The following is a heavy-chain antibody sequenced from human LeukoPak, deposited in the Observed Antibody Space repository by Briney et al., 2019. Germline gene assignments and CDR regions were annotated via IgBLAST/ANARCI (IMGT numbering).Heavy chain of an antibody. CDR2: IRYDGSNK. Sequence: GGSLRLSCAASGFTFSSYGMHWVRQAPGKGLEWAAFIRYDGSNKYYADSVKGRFTISRDNSKNTLYLQMNSLRAEDTAVYYCAKSWVHIVVVPTHLDYWGQGTLVTVSS. CDR1: GFTFSSYG. D-gene: IGHD2-2*01. J-gene: IGHJ4*02. V-gene: IGHV3-30*02. CDR3: AKSWVHIVVVPTHLDY.